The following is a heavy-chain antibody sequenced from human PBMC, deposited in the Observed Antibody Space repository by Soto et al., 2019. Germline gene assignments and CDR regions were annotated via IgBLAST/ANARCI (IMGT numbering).Heavy chain of an antibody. CDR1: GFSFNRHW. Sequence: GGSLRLSCAASGFSFNRHWMSWVRQAPGKGLQWVASIKRDGSEKYYVDSVKGRFTISRDNVKNSLSLQMNSLRAEDTAVYYCARDPYYYDSHYYYGMDVWGQGTTVTVSS. CDR3: ARDPYYYDSHYYYGMDV. CDR2: IKRDGSEK. D-gene: IGHD3-22*01. V-gene: IGHV3-7*01. J-gene: IGHJ6*02.